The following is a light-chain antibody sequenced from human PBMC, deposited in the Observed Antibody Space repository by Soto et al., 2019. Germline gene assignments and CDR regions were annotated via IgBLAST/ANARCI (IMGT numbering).Light chain of an antibody. V-gene: IGKV3-11*01. CDR1: QSISSC. J-gene: IGKJ1*01. Sequence: LSLSPVTLSLSPGERATLTCRASQSISSCLAWYQQKPGKAPKLLIYDASTMATGIPARFSGIGSGTDFTLTIRSIETEDFVMYYCQESTNWHTWPFGQGTKVDIK. CDR3: QESTNWHTWP. CDR2: DAS.